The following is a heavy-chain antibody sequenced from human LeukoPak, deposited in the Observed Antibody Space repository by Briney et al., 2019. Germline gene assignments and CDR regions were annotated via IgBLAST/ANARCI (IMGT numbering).Heavy chain of an antibody. J-gene: IGHJ4*02. D-gene: IGHD5-18*01. Sequence: GESLRLSCAASGFSFSTYNMNWVRQAPGKGLEWVSSITTSSTYIYYADSVKGRFTISRDNAKNSLYLRMNSLRAEDTAVYYCARADWDTAMIDYWGQGTLVTVSS. V-gene: IGHV3-21*01. CDR2: ITTSSTYI. CDR3: ARADWDTAMIDY. CDR1: GFSFSTYN.